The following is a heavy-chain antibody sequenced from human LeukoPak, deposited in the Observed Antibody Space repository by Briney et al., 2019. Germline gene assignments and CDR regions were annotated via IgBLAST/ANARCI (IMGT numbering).Heavy chain of an antibody. D-gene: IGHD6-19*01. CDR1: GFTFSSYA. V-gene: IGHV3-23*01. Sequence: GGSLRLSCAASGFTFSSYAMSWVRQAPGKGLEWVSAISGGGGGTYYADSVKGRFTISRDNSKNTLYLQMNSLRVEDTAVYYCAKEERSSSGWPFDYWGQGTLVTVSS. CDR3: AKEERSSSGWPFDY. CDR2: ISGGGGGT. J-gene: IGHJ4*02.